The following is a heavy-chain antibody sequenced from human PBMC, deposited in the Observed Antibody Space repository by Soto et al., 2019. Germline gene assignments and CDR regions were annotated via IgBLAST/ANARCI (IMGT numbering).Heavy chain of an antibody. J-gene: IGHJ6*02. CDR2: IVVGSGNT. V-gene: IGHV1-58*01. Sequence: ASVKVSCKASGFTFTSSAVQWVRQARGQRLEWIGWIVVGSGNTNYAQKFQERVTITRDMSTSTAYMELSSLRSEDTAVYYCAADPTYYDILTGPPGMDVWGQGTTVTVSS. CDR1: GFTFTSSA. D-gene: IGHD3-9*01. CDR3: AADPTYYDILTGPPGMDV.